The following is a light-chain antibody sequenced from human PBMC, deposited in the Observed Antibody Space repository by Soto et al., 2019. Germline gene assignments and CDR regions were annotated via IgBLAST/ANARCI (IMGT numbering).Light chain of an antibody. CDR3: QQRSNWPPIT. Sequence: EIELTQSPATLSVSLGERATLSCRASQSISSYLAWYQQKPGQAPRLLIYDASNRATGIPARFSGSGSGTDFTVTSGSLEPEDFAVYYCQQRSNWPPITFGQGTRLEIK. V-gene: IGKV3-11*01. CDR1: QSISSY. CDR2: DAS. J-gene: IGKJ5*01.